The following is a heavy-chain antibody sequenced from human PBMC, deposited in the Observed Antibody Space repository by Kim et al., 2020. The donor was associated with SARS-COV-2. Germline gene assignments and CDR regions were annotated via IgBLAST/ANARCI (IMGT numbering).Heavy chain of an antibody. CDR1: GGSISSYY. D-gene: IGHD6-13*01. J-gene: IGHJ6*02. CDR3: ARGQGSSWFPYYGMDV. CDR2: IYYSGST. Sequence: SETLSLTCTVSGGSISSYYWSWIRQPPGKGLEWIGYIYYSGSTNYNPSLKSRVTISVDTSKNQFSLKLSSVTAADTAVYYCARGQGSSWFPYYGMDVWGQGTTVTVSS. V-gene: IGHV4-59*01.